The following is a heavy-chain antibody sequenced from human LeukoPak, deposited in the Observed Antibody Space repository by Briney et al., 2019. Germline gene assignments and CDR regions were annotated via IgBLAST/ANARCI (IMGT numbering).Heavy chain of an antibody. J-gene: IGHJ4*02. Sequence: SETLSLTCTVSGGSVSNGNYYWSWLRQPPGKALEWIGYIYYTGSTSYNPSLEGRVTISVDTSKNQFSVRLNSVTAADTAVYYCARLGYCGSDSCYYDLDSWGQGTLVTVSS. CDR2: IYYTGST. CDR1: GGSVSNGNYY. V-gene: IGHV4-61*01. D-gene: IGHD2-15*01. CDR3: ARLGYCGSDSCYYDLDS.